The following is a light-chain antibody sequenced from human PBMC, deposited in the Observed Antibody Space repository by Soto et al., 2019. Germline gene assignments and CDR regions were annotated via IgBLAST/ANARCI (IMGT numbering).Light chain of an antibody. J-gene: IGLJ1*01. CDR2: EVS. CDR1: SSDVGGYNY. Sequence: QSVLTPPASVSGSPGQSITISCTGTSSDVGGYNYVSWYQQHPGKAPKLMIYEVSNRPSGVSNRFSGSKSGNTASLTISGLQAEDGADYYCSSYTSSSTLVFGTGTKVTVL. V-gene: IGLV2-14*01. CDR3: SSYTSSSTLV.